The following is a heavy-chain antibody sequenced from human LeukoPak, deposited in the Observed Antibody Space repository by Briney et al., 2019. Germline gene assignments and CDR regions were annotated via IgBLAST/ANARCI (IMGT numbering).Heavy chain of an antibody. CDR3: ARAGMTANYFQH. CDR2: ISSSGSTI. V-gene: IGHV3-48*04. CDR1: GFTFSSYA. Sequence: GGSLRLSCAASGFTFSSYAMSWVRQAPGKGLEWVSYISSSGSTIYYADSVKGRFTISRDNAKNSLYLQMNSLRAEDTAVYYCARAGMTANYFQHWGQGTLVTVSS. J-gene: IGHJ1*01. D-gene: IGHD2-21*02.